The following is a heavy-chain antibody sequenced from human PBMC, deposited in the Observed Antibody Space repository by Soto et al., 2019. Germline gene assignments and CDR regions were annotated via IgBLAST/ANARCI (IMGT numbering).Heavy chain of an antibody. CDR2: IVPIVDTS. D-gene: IGHD5-12*01. J-gene: IGHJ4*02. Sequence: QVQLVQSGAEVRQPASSVKVSCKTSGGTFSSYAISWVRQAPGQGIEWMGGIVPIVDTSTYAQKFPGRATITADESTSTVYMELSSLRSDDTAVYYCVRVVAIPGYPDNWGQGTLVTVSS. CDR3: VRVVAIPGYPDN. V-gene: IGHV1-69*12. CDR1: GGTFSSYA.